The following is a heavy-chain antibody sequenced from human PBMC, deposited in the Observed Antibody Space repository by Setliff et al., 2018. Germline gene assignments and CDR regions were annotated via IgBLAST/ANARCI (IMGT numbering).Heavy chain of an antibody. Sequence: EASVKVSCKASGGTFSSYAISWVRQATGQGLEWMGWMNPNSGNTGYAQKFQGRVTITRDTSASTAYMELSSLRSEDTAVYYCARDPASSGYDTYYYYYYGMDVWGQGTTVTVSS. CDR3: ARDPASSGYDTYYYYYYGMDV. CDR2: MNPNSGNT. CDR1: GGTFSSYA. J-gene: IGHJ6*02. V-gene: IGHV1-8*03. D-gene: IGHD5-12*01.